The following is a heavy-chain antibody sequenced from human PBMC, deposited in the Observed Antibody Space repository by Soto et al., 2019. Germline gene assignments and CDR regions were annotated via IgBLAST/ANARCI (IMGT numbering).Heavy chain of an antibody. V-gene: IGHV2-5*02. Sequence: SGPTLVKPTQTLTLTCTFSGFSLSTSGVGVGWIRQPPGKALEWLALIYWDDDKRYSPSLKSRLTITKDTSKNQVVLTMTNMDPVDTATYYCAHWGCGSGGSCYHYYYYYMDVWGKGTTVTVSS. D-gene: IGHD2-15*01. CDR1: GFSLSTSGVG. CDR3: AHWGCGSGGSCYHYYYYYMDV. J-gene: IGHJ6*03. CDR2: IYWDDDK.